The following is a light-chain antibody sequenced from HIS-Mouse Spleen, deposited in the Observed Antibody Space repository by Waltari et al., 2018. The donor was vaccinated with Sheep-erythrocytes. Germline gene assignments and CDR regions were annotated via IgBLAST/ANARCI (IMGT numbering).Light chain of an antibody. CDR3: QQRSNWYT. CDR2: DAS. CDR1: QSVSSY. V-gene: IGKV3-11*01. Sequence: EIVLTQSPATLSLYPGERATLSCRASQSVSSYLAWYQQKPGQAPRLLIYDASNRATGIPARFSGSGSGTDFTLTISSLEPEDFAVYYCQQRSNWYTVGQGTKLEIK. J-gene: IGKJ2*01.